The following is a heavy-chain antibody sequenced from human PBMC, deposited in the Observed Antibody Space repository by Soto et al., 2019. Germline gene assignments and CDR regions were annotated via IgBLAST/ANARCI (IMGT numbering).Heavy chain of an antibody. CDR2: TSAYNGNT. CDR3: ARTYSGAPDNWFDP. J-gene: IGHJ5*02. CDR1: GYTFTSYG. D-gene: IGHD1-26*01. V-gene: IGHV1-18*04. Sequence: QVQLVQSGAEVKKPGASVKVSCKASGYTFTSYGISWVRQAPGQGLEWMGWTSAYNGNTNYAQKVQGRVTMTTDTSTSTAYMERRSLRSDDTAVYYCARTYSGAPDNWFDPWGQGTLVTVSS.